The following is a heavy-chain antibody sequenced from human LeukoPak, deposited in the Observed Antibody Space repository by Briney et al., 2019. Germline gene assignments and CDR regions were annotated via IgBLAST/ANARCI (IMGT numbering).Heavy chain of an antibody. J-gene: IGHJ4*02. CDR1: GYSISSGYY. V-gene: IGHV4-38-2*02. CDR2: INHSGST. Sequence: SETLSLTCTVSGYSISSGYYWAWMRQPPGEGLEWIGSINHSGSTYYNPSLKSRVTVSVDTSKNQVSLRLSSVTAADTAVYYCARVCSSGRCLDYWGQGTLVTVSS. CDR3: ARVCSSGRCLDY. D-gene: IGHD2-15*01.